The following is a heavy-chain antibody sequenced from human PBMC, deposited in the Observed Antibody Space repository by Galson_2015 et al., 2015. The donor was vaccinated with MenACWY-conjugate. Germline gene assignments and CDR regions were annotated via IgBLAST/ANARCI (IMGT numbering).Heavy chain of an antibody. V-gene: IGHV3-7*01. CDR2: IKQDGSGK. CDR1: GFTFSNSW. D-gene: IGHD6-19*01. Sequence: SLRLSCAPSGFTFSNSWMGWVRQAPGKGLEWEANIKQDGSGKYYVDSVKGRFIISRDNAKNSLFLQMDSLRAEDTALYYCARAKEQWLSKTFDLWGQGTMVTVSS. J-gene: IGHJ3*01. CDR3: ARAKEQWLSKTFDL.